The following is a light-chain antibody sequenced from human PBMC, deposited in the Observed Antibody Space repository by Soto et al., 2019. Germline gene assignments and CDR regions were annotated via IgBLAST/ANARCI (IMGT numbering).Light chain of an antibody. CDR1: SSDVGGYNY. Sequence: QSVLTQPASVSGSPGQSITISCTGTSSDVGGYNYVSWYQQHPGKAPKLMIYDVSYRPSGVSNRFSGSKSGNTASLTISGLQAEDEADYYCSSYTSSSVYVFGTGTKLTVL. CDR3: SSYTSSSVYV. J-gene: IGLJ1*01. V-gene: IGLV2-14*01. CDR2: DVS.